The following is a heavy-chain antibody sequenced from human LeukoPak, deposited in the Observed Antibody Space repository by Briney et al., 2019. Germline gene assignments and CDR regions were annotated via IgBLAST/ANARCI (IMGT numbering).Heavy chain of an antibody. V-gene: IGHV3-53*01. CDR2: IYSGGTT. D-gene: IGHD6-13*01. CDR1: GFTVTGNY. CDR3: ARGVLYAGSWYFDY. Sequence: QPGGSLSLSCAPSGFTVTGNYMSWVRQAPGMGLEWVSVIYSGGTTYYADSVKGRFTISKDNSKNTLYLQMNSLRAEDTAVYYCARGVLYAGSWYFDYWGQGILVTVSS. J-gene: IGHJ4*02.